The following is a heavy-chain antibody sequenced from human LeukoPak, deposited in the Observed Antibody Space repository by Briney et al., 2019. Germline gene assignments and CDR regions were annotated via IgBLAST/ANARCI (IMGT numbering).Heavy chain of an antibody. CDR3: ARRIVGGHLGDY. CDR2: ISAKNGNT. Sequence: GASVKVSCKASGYSFSNYGMSWVRQAPGQGLEWMGWISAKNGNTDYAQKLQGRITMTADTSTSTAYMELRGLRSDDTAVYFCARRIVGGHLGDYWGQGTLVTASS. CDR1: GYSFSNYG. J-gene: IGHJ4*02. V-gene: IGHV1-18*01. D-gene: IGHD1-26*01.